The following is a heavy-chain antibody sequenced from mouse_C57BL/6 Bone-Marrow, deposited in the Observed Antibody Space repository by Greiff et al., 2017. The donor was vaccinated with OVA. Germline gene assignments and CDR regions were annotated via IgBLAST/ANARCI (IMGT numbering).Heavy chain of an antibody. J-gene: IGHJ3*01. CDR1: GFTFSSYA. CDR3: ARVDYYGMGFAY. Sequence: VQLKESGGGLVKPGGSLKLSCAASGFTFSSYAMSWVRQTPEKRLEWVATISDGGSYTYYPDNVKGRFTISRDNAKNNLYLQMSHLKSEDTAMYYCARVDYYGMGFAYWGRGTLVTVSA. CDR2: ISDGGSYT. D-gene: IGHD1-1*01. V-gene: IGHV5-4*01.